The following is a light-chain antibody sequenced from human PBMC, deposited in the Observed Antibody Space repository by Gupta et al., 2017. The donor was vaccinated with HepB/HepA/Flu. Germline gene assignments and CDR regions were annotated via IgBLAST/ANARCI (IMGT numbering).Light chain of an antibody. CDR2: DDR. J-gene: IGLJ1*01. Sequence: SYVMTQPHSVSVVPGKTATITCGGNNIGSKSVHWYQQKPGQAPVLVVYDDRDRPLGIPERFSGSNSENTATLTISRVEAGDEADYYCQVWDGDSDHYVFGTGTKVTVL. CDR1: NIGSKS. CDR3: QVWDGDSDHYV. V-gene: IGLV3-21*03.